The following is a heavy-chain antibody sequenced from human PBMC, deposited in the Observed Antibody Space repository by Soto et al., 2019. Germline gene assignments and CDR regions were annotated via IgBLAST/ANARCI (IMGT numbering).Heavy chain of an antibody. CDR2: ISYDGNNN. CDR1: GFTFRSYA. Sequence: QVQLVESGGGVVQPGTSLRLSCAVSGFTFRSYATHWVRQAPGGGLEWVALISYDGNNNYYADSVKGRFTISRDTFKYPLFLQMNSLRREDTAMYYCARGIGDGYNLDYWGQGTLVTVSS. CDR3: ARGIGDGYNLDY. D-gene: IGHD5-12*01. V-gene: IGHV3-30-3*01. J-gene: IGHJ4*02.